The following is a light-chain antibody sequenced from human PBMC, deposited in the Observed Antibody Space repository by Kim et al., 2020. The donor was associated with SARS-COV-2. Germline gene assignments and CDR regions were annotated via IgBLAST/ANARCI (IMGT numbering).Light chain of an antibody. CDR2: LSSDGSH. J-gene: IGLJ3*02. Sequence: ASVKLTCTLSSGHSSYAIAWHQQQPEKGPRYLMKLSSDGSHSKGDGIPDRSAGSSSGAERYLTISSLQSEDEADYYCQTWGTGIRVFGGGTQLTVL. CDR1: SGHSSYA. CDR3: QTWGTGIRV. V-gene: IGLV4-69*01.